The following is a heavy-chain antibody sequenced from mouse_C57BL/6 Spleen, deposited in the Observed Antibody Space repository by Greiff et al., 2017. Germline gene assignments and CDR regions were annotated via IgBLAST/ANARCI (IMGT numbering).Heavy chain of an antibody. CDR1: GYTFTDYE. Sequence: VQLQESGAELVRPGASVTLSCKASGYTFTDYEMHWVKQTPVHGLEWIGAIDPETGGTAYNQKFKGKAILTADKSSSTAYMELRSLTSEDSAVYYCTRTHDYGDGAGYYFDYWGQGTTLTVSS. D-gene: IGHD2-4*01. J-gene: IGHJ2*01. CDR3: TRTHDYGDGAGYYFDY. V-gene: IGHV1-15*01. CDR2: IDPETGGT.